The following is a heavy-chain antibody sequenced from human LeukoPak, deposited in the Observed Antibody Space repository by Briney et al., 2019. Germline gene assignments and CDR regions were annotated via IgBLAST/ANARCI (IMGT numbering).Heavy chain of an antibody. Sequence: SETLSLTCAVYGGSFSGYYWSWIRQPPGKGLEWIGEINHSGSTNYNPSLKSRVTVSVDTSKNQFSLKLSSVTAADTAVYYCARVGLRQQAGYYFDYWGQGTLVTVSS. CDR1: GGSFSGYY. CDR2: INHSGST. J-gene: IGHJ4*02. D-gene: IGHD6-13*01. CDR3: ARVGLRQQAGYYFDY. V-gene: IGHV4-34*01.